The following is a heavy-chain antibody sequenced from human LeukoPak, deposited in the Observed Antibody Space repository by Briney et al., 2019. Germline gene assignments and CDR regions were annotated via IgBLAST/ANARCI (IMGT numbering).Heavy chain of an antibody. J-gene: IGHJ3*02. CDR1: DFSISSGYY. CDR2: IFYSGST. D-gene: IGHD3-10*01. CDR3: AKSNGYGLVDI. Sequence: NPSETLSLTCNVSDFSISSGYYWGWIRQPPGKGLEWIGNIFYSGSTYYSPSLRSRVTISLDTSRNQFSLKLNSVTAADTAAYYCAKSNGYGLVDIWGQGTMVTVSS. V-gene: IGHV4-38-2*02.